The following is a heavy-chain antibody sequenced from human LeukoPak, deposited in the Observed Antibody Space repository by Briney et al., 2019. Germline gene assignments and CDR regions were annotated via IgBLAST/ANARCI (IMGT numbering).Heavy chain of an antibody. V-gene: IGHV3-48*03. Sequence: GGSLTLSCAASGFTFSRYEMNWVRQAPGKGLEWVSYIIVSGSAKNYADSVKGRFTISRDNAKNSLHLQMNSLRAEDTAVYYCATASYFDFPSWGQGTLVTVSS. J-gene: IGHJ5*02. CDR2: IIVSGSAK. D-gene: IGHD3-3*01. CDR3: ATASYFDFPS. CDR1: GFTFSRYE.